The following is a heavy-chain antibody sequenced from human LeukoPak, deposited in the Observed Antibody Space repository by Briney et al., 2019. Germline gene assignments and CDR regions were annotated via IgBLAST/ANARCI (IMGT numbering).Heavy chain of an antibody. D-gene: IGHD2-8*01. CDR2: INPNSGGT. CDR1: GYTFTGYY. J-gene: IGHJ4*02. Sequence: GASVKVSCKASGYTFTGYYIHWVRQAPGQGLEWMGWINPNSGGTNYAQKFQGRVTMTRDTSISTAYMELSRLRSDDTAVYYCARWGGHCTSGLCYYFDCWGREPWSPSPQ. V-gene: IGHV1-2*02. CDR3: ARWGGHCTSGLCYYFDC.